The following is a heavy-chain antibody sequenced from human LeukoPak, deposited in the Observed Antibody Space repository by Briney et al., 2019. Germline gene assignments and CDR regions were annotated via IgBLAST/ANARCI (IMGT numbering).Heavy chain of an antibody. D-gene: IGHD5-12*01. CDR1: GGSISSYY. V-gene: IGHV4-59*01. J-gene: IGHJ4*02. CDR3: ARDGYSGYEFDY. CDR2: IYYSGST. Sequence: KPSETLSLTCTVSGGSISSYYWSWIRQPPGKGLEWIGYIYYSGSTNYNPSLKSRVTISVDTSKNQFSLKLSSVTAADTAVYYCARDGYSGYEFDYWGQGTLVTVSS.